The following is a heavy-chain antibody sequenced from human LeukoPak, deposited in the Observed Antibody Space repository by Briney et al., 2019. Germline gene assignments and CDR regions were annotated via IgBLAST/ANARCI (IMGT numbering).Heavy chain of an antibody. Sequence: PGGSLRLSCAASGFTFDDYAMHWVRQAPGMDLEWVSGISWNSGTIPYANSVRGRFTISRDNTKNTLSLQMSSLRADDTALYYCAKDKSYFGSGSYCFDYWGQGTLVTVPS. CDR1: GFTFDDYA. V-gene: IGHV3-9*01. D-gene: IGHD3-10*01. J-gene: IGHJ4*02. CDR2: ISWNSGTI. CDR3: AKDKSYFGSGSYCFDY.